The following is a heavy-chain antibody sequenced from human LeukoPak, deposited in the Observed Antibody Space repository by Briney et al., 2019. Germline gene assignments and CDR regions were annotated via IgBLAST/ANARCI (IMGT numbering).Heavy chain of an antibody. V-gene: IGHV3-48*01. CDR1: GITFSSYS. Sequence: GGSLRLSCAVSGITFSSYSMKWVRPAAGKGLEWVSYISTSSSTIYYANSVKGRFTISRDNAKNSLYLQMNSLRAEDTAVYYCAPGYCTTTSCSHYFDFWGQGTLVTVSS. J-gene: IGHJ4*02. CDR2: ISTSSSTI. CDR3: APGYCTTTSCSHYFDF. D-gene: IGHD2-2*01.